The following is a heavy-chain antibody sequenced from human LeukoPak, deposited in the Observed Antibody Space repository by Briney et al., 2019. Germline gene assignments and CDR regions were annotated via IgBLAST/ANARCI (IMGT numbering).Heavy chain of an antibody. J-gene: IGHJ4*02. CDR2: INPNSGGT. Sequence: ASVKVSCKASGYTFTGYYMHWVRQAPGQGLEWMGWINPNSGGTNYAQKFQGRVTMTRDTSISTACMELSRLRSDDTAVYYCARNRGYSSGWYVYWGQGTLVTVSS. CDR3: ARNRGYSSGWYVY. V-gene: IGHV1-2*02. CDR1: GYTFTGYY. D-gene: IGHD6-19*01.